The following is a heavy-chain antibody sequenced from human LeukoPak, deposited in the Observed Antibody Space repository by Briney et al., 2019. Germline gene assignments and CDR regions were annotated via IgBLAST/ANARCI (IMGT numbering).Heavy chain of an antibody. CDR2: IKPDGSEK. D-gene: IGHD3-10*01. V-gene: IGHV3-7*05. J-gene: IGHJ5*02. CDR3: VRGSSGTVVRGVSWAWFDP. Sequence: GGSLRLSCAASGFSFSTYWMTWVRQAPGKGLEWVANIKPDGSEKYFVDSVRGRFTISRDNVKNSLYLQMNSLRAEDTAVYYCVRGSSGTVVRGVSWAWFDPWGQGTLVTVSS. CDR1: GFSFSTYW.